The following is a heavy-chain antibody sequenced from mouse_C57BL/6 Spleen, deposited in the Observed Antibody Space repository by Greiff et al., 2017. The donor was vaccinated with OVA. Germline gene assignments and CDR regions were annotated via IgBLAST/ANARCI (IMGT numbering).Heavy chain of an antibody. J-gene: IGHJ1*03. V-gene: IGHV1-74*01. CDR3: ALLLSTVVATRDV. D-gene: IGHD1-1*01. Sequence: VKLQQPGAELVKPGASVKVSCKASGYTFTSYWMHWVKQRPGQGLEWIGRIHPSDSDTNYNQKFKGKATLTVDKSSSTAYMQLSSLTSEDSAVYYCALLLSTVVATRDVWGTGTTVTVSS. CDR2: IHPSDSDT. CDR1: GYTFTSYW.